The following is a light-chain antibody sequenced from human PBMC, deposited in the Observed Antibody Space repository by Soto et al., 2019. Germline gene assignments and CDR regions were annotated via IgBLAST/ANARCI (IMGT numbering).Light chain of an antibody. J-gene: IGLJ7*01. Sequence: SYEQTQPPSVSVSPGQTARITCSGDALSKRYAYWYQQKSGQAPMLVIYEDSKRPSGIPERFSGSSSGTMATLTISGAQVEDEADYYCYSTDSSGNHAVFGGGTQLTVL. CDR2: EDS. V-gene: IGLV3-10*01. CDR3: YSTDSSGNHAV. CDR1: ALSKRY.